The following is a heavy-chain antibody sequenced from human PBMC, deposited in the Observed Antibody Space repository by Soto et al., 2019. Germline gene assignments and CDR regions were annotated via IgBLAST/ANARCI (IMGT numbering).Heavy chain of an antibody. CDR3: ARSSITPRLFMYPFDY. CDR2: IYYDGNT. CDR1: GGSITSSSHY. Sequence: SETLSLTCTVSGGSITSSSHYWGWIRQPPGKGLECIGNIYYDGNTYYNPSLKSRVTISLDTSKNQFSLRLNSVTAADTPVYYCARSSITPRLFMYPFDYWGQGTLVTVSS. V-gene: IGHV4-39*01. J-gene: IGHJ4*02. D-gene: IGHD6-6*01.